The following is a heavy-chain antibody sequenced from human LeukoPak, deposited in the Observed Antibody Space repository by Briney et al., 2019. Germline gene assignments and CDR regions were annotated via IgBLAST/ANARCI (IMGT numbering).Heavy chain of an antibody. CDR2: INHSGST. Sequence: PSETLSLTCAVYGGSFSGYYWSWIRQPPGKGLEWIGEINHSGSTNYNPSLKSRVTISVDTSKNQFSLKLSSVTPEDTAVYYCAREVLERGIYYYYYYMDVWGKGTTVTISS. V-gene: IGHV4-34*01. CDR1: GGSFSGYY. D-gene: IGHD1-1*01. J-gene: IGHJ6*03. CDR3: AREVLERGIYYYYYYMDV.